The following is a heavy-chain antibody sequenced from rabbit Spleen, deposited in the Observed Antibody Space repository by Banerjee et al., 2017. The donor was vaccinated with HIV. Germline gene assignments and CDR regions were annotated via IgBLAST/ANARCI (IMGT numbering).Heavy chain of an antibody. Sequence: QSLEESGGDLAKPGASLTLTCIASGVSFSGSSYMCWVRQAPGKGLEWIACIEGGSSGFTYYASWVNGRFSISKTSSTTVTLQMTSLTGADTATYFCARDTSSSFSSYGMDLWGQGTLVTVS. D-gene: IGHD1-1*01. CDR3: ARDTSSSFSSYGMDL. CDR1: GVSFSGSSY. V-gene: IGHV1S40*01. J-gene: IGHJ6*01. CDR2: IEGGSSGFT.